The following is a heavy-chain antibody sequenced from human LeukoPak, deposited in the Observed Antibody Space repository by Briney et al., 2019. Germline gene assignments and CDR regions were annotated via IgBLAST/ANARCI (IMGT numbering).Heavy chain of an antibody. J-gene: IGHJ5*01. Sequence: SETLSLTCTVSGVSISDFSWGWIRQPPGKGLEWIGNNTNQNPSLKSRVTISLDTSKSQFSLKLTSVTAADTAVYFCAGGGSGWFVSWGLGTLVTVSS. CDR2: NT. CDR1: GVSISDFS. CDR3: AGGGSGWFVS. V-gene: IGHV4-59*01. D-gene: IGHD6-19*01.